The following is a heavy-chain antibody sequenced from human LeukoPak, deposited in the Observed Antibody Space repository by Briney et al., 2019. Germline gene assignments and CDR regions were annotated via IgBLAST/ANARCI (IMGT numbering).Heavy chain of an antibody. CDR1: GGSFSGYY. J-gene: IGHJ3*02. Sequence: SETLSLTCAVYGGSFSGYYWSWIRQPPGKGLEWIGEINHSGSTNYNPSLKSRVTISVDTSKNQFSLKLSSVTAADTAVYYCARDAHYYGSGSYYYAQEAFDIWGQGTMVTVSS. D-gene: IGHD3-10*01. CDR3: ARDAHYYGSGSYYYAQEAFDI. CDR2: INHSGST. V-gene: IGHV4-34*01.